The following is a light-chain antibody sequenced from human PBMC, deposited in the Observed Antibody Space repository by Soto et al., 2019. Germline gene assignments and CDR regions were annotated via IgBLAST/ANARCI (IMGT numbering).Light chain of an antibody. Sequence: DIQMTQSPSSLPASVGDSVTITCRASQAINKYLNWYQHKAGQAPKLLIYGASSLHKGVPARFHGSGAGTFFTLTISSLQPEDFATYYCQQSYTTPGTFGRGTTVEIK. CDR2: GAS. CDR1: QAINKY. J-gene: IGKJ1*01. V-gene: IGKV1-39*01. CDR3: QQSYTTPGT.